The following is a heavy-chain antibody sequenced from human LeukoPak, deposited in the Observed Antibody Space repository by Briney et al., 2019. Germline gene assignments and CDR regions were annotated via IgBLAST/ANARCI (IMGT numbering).Heavy chain of an antibody. J-gene: IGHJ4*02. Sequence: PGGSLRLSCAASGFTFSNAWMSWVRQAPGKGLEWVAFIGSRTGNIYYADSVKGRFSISRDNAKDSVYLQMNSLRVDDTAVYYCARETEPLDYGDSTNLDYWGQGTLVTVSS. V-gene: IGHV3-21*01. CDR1: GFTFSNAW. CDR3: ARETEPLDYGDSTNLDY. D-gene: IGHD4/OR15-4a*01. CDR2: IGSRTGNI.